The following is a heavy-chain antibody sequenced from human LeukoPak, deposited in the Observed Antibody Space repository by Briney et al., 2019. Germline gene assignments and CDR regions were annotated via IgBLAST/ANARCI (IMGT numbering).Heavy chain of an antibody. CDR1: GDSISSSNV. J-gene: IGHJ2*01. V-gene: IGHV4-4*02. Sequence: SGTLSLTCAVSGDSISSSNVWSWVRQPPGKGLEWSGEIYHSRITNYNPSLQSRLTISVDKSKNQFSLKLSSVTAADTAVYYCATERGYYDSSGYPRGYFDLWGRGALVPVSP. CDR3: ATERGYYDSSGYPRGYFDL. CDR2: IYHSRIT. D-gene: IGHD3-22*01.